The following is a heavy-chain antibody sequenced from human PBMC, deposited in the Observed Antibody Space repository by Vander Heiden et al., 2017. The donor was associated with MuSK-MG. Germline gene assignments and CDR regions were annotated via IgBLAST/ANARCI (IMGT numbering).Heavy chain of an antibody. CDR1: GFTSSVSA. J-gene: IGHJ4*02. V-gene: IGHV3-73*01. CDR3: TTKEV. CDR2: TRSKANSYAT. Sequence: EIQLVESGRGLVKLGGSRKLYCAACGFTSSVSAMPWVGKASGKGLEWVGRTRSKANSYATAYAASVKGRFTISRDDSKNTAYLQRNSLKTEDTALYDCTTKEVWGQGTLVTVSS.